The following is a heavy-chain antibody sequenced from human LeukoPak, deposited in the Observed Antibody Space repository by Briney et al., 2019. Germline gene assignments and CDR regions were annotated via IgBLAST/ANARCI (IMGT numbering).Heavy chain of an antibody. CDR3: ARLIRRDGSSWYHKHFDY. V-gene: IGHV4-34*01. Sequence: SETLSLTCAVYGGSFSGYYRSWIRQPPGKGLEWIGSIYYSGSTYYNPSLKSRVTISVDTSKNQFSLKLSSVTAADTAVYYCARLIRRDGSSWYHKHFDYWGQGTLVTVSS. J-gene: IGHJ4*02. D-gene: IGHD6-13*01. CDR1: GGSFSGYY. CDR2: IYYSGST.